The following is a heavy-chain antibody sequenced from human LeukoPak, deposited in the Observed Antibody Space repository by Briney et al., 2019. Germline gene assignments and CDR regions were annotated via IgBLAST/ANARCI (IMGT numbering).Heavy chain of an antibody. Sequence: SETLSLTCTVSGGSVSSGSYYWSWIRQPPGKGLEWIGYIYYSGSTSYNPSLKSRVTISVDTSKNQFSLKLSSVTAADTAVYYCARDGGSGSYLGWFDPWGQGTLVTVSS. J-gene: IGHJ5*02. V-gene: IGHV4-61*01. CDR3: ARDGGSGSYLGWFDP. CDR2: IYYSGST. CDR1: GGSVSSGSYY. D-gene: IGHD3-10*01.